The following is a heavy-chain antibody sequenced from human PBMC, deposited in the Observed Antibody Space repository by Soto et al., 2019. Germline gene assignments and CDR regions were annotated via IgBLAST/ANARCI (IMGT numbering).Heavy chain of an antibody. CDR3: ARVRGPYYYDSGSYSGMDV. J-gene: IGHJ6*02. V-gene: IGHV4-39*01. CDR1: GGSISSSSYY. CDR2: IYYSGST. Sequence: SETLSLTCTVSGGSISSSSYYWGWIRQPPGKGLEWIGSIYYSGSTYYNPSLKSRVTISVDTSKNQFSLKLSSVTAADTAVYYCARVRGPYYYDSGSYSGMDVWGQGTTVTVSS. D-gene: IGHD3-10*01.